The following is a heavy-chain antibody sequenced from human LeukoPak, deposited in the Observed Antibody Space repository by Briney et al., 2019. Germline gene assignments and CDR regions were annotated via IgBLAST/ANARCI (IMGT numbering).Heavy chain of an antibody. CDR1: GFTFRSYW. CDR3: ARDRYYDSGSYGLDY. CDR2: IKEDGSGK. J-gene: IGHJ4*02. D-gene: IGHD3-10*01. Sequence: PGGSLRLSCAASGFTFRSYWMSWVRQAPGKGLEWVANIKEDGSGKYSVDSVKGRFTISRDNAKNSLHLQMNSLRAEDTAVYYCARDRYYDSGSYGLDYWGQGTLVTVSS. V-gene: IGHV3-7*01.